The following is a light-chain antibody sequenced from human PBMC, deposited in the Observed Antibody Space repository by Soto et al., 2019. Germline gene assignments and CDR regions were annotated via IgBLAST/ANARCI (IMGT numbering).Light chain of an antibody. V-gene: IGLV2-8*01. CDR2: EVN. Sequence: QSALTQPPSASGSPGQSVTISCTGTSSDVGGYKYVSWYQQHPGKAPKLMIFEVNKWPSGVPDRFSGSKSGNTVSLTVSGLQVEDEADYYCSTYAGSNNLGVFGTGTKVTVL. CDR3: STYAGSNNLGV. J-gene: IGLJ1*01. CDR1: SSDVGGYKY.